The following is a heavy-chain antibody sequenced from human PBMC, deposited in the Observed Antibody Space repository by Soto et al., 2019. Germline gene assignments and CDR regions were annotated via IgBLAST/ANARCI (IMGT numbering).Heavy chain of an antibody. CDR1: GDSISSGDYY. J-gene: IGHJ4*02. CDR2: IYYSGNT. V-gene: IGHV4-30-4*02. CDR3: ARGNDSGDYYFDY. D-gene: IGHD4-17*01. Sequence: SETLSLTCTVSGDSISSGDYYWSWIRQPPGKGLEWIGCIYYSGNTYYNPSLKRRVTISVDTSKNQFSLKLSPVTAADTAVYYCARGNDSGDYYFDYWGQGTLVTVS.